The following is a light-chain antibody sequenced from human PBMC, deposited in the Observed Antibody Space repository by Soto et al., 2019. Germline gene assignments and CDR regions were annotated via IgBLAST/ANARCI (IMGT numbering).Light chain of an antibody. J-gene: IGKJ2*01. V-gene: IGKV3-20*01. CDR1: QTVNNNY. CDR2: AAS. Sequence: EIVLTQSPGTLSLSPGEGATLSCRAGQTVNNNYVAWYQQKSGQAPRLLIFAASSRATGIPDRFSGSGSGTDFTLTISRLEPEDFAVYYCQQYGSSLYTFGPGTKLEIK. CDR3: QQYGSSLYT.